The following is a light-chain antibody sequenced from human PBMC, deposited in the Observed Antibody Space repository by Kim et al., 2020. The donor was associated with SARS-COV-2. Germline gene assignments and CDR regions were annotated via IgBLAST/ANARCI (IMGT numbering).Light chain of an antibody. V-gene: IGKV4-1*01. CDR3: QQYLSTPWT. J-gene: IGKJ1*01. CDR2: WAS. CDR1: QSVLYSSNNKNY. Sequence: DTINCKSSQSVLYSSNNKNYLAWFQHKPGQPPKLLIYWASIRESGVPDRFSGSGSGTDFTLTISGLQAEDVAVYYCQQYLSTPWTFGQGTKVDIK.